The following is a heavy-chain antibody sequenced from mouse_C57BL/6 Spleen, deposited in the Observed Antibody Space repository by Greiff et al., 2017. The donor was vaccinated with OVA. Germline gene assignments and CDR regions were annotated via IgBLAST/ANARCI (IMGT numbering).Heavy chain of an antibody. CDR1: GYTFTSYW. D-gene: IGHD2-4*01. V-gene: IGHV1-55*01. CDR3: ARSYDYEGDYFDY. CDR2: IYPGSGST. Sequence: QVQLQQPGAELVQPGASVKMSCKASGYTFTSYWITWVKQRPGQGLAWIGDIYPGSGSTDYNEKFKSKATLTVDTSSSTAYMQLSSLTSEDSAVYYCARSYDYEGDYFDYWGQGTTLTVAS. J-gene: IGHJ2*01.